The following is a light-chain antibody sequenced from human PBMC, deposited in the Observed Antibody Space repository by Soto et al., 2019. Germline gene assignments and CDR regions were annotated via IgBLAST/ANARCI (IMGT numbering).Light chain of an antibody. CDR2: SNN. CDR1: SSNIGSNY. J-gene: IGLJ1*01. Sequence: QSVLTQPPSASGTPGQRVTISCSGSSSNIGSNYVYWYQQLPGTAPKLLIYSNNQRPSGVPDRFSGSKSGTSASLAISGLQADDEADYYCCLYIGATTYVFGTGTKVTVL. CDR3: CLYIGATTYV. V-gene: IGLV1-47*02.